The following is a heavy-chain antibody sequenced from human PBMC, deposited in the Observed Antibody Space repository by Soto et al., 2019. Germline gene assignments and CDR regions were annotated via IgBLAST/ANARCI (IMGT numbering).Heavy chain of an antibody. J-gene: IGHJ6*02. CDR2: VYYTGDT. Sequence: QVQLQQSGPRLVKPSETLSLTCTVSSGPDRSHNWGWIRQPPGRGLEWVGYVYYTGDTAYNPSLRSRVSISADTSTNDISLTLSSVTAADTAVYYCVSQGIDYLHGLVDVWGQGTTVSVSS. CDR1: SGPDRSHN. CDR3: VSQGIDYLHGLVDV. V-gene: IGHV4-59*08. D-gene: IGHD4-17*01.